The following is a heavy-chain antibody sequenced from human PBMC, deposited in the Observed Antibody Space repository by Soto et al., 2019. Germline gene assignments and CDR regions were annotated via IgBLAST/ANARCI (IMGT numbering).Heavy chain of an antibody. D-gene: IGHD3-22*01. Sequence: ASVKVSCKASGYTFTSYYIHWAAQAPGQGLEWVGILNPSAGRTSYAQNFQGRVTMTRDTSTSTVYMELSSLRSEDTAVYYCARVPLYYDSSRYYYDHYYGMDVWGQ. CDR1: GYTFTSYY. CDR3: ARVPLYYDSSRYYYDHYYGMDV. J-gene: IGHJ6*02. CDR2: LNPSAGRT. V-gene: IGHV1-46*01.